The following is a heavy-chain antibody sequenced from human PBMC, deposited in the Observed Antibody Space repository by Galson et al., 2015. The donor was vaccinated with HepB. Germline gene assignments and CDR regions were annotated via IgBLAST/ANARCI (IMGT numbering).Heavy chain of an antibody. J-gene: IGHJ1*01. CDR2: IKSKTDGGTT. D-gene: IGHD1-26*01. V-gene: IGHV3-15*01. CDR3: TTSGRGIVGATAEYFQH. CDR1: GFTFSNAW. Sequence: SLRLSCAASGFTFSNAWMSWVRQAPGKGLEWVGRIKSKTDGGTTDYAAPVEDRFIISRDDSKNTLYLQMNSLKAEDTAVYYCTTSGRGIVGATAEYFQHWGQGTLVTVSS.